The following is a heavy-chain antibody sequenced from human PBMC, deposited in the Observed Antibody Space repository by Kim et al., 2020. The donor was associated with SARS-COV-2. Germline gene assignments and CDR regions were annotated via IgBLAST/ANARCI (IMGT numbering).Heavy chain of an antibody. CDR1: GFTFDDYA. D-gene: IGHD3-10*01. J-gene: IGHJ6*04. V-gene: IGHV3-43*02. CDR3: AQDPAGDYYGSDGGMDV. Sequence: GGSLRLSCAASGFTFDDYAMHWVRQAPGKGLEWVSLISGDGGSTYYADSVKGRFTISRDNSKNSLYLQMNSLRTEDTALSYCAQDPAGDYYGSDGGMDVWGKGTTVPVAS. CDR2: ISGDGGST.